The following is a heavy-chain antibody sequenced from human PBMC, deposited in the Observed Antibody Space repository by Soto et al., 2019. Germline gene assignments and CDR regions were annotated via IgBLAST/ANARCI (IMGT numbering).Heavy chain of an antibody. D-gene: IGHD2-15*01. Sequence: QVQLVESGGGVVQPGRSLRLSCAASGFTFSSYGMHWVRQAPGKGLEWVAVIWYDGSNKYYADSVKGRFTISRDNSKNTLYLQMNSQRAEDTAVYYCAREIGRGGYCSGGSCYGSEPFDYWGQGTLVTVSS. CDR2: IWYDGSNK. CDR3: AREIGRGGYCSGGSCYGSEPFDY. J-gene: IGHJ4*02. CDR1: GFTFSSYG. V-gene: IGHV3-33*01.